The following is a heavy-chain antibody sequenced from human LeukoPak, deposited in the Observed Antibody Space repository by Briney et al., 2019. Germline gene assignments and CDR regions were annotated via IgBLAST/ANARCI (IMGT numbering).Heavy chain of an antibody. CDR2: ISGSGGST. D-gene: IGHD1-26*01. CDR1: EFTFSSYA. V-gene: IGHV3-23*01. J-gene: IGHJ5*02. Sequence: GGSLRLSCAASEFTFSSYAMSWVRQAPGKGLEWVSAISGSGGSTYYADSVKGRFTISRDNSKNTLYLQMNSLRAEDTAVYYCAKDPRSYSFVSNWFDPWGQGTLVTVSS. CDR3: AKDPRSYSFVSNWFDP.